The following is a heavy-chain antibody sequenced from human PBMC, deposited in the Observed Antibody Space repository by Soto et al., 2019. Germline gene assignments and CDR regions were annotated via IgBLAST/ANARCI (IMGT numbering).Heavy chain of an antibody. CDR3: AKDLGPLKLLNYVFYGLDV. CDR2: IESGGTA. J-gene: IGHJ6*02. V-gene: IGHV3-53*01. CDR1: GFTVSSSY. D-gene: IGHD2-21*02. Sequence: GGALRLSCNASGFTVSSSYMSWVRQAPGMGLEWVAVIESGGTAHYADSVKGRFTISRDNPNNIIYLQLHTLRAEDTAVYYCAKDLGPLKLLNYVFYGLDVWGQGTTVTVSS.